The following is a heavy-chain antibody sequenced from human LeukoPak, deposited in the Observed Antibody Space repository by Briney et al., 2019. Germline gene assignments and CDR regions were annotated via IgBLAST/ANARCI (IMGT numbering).Heavy chain of an antibody. CDR2: IIPILGIA. D-gene: IGHD2-2*02. V-gene: IGHV1-69*04. CDR3: ARACCSSTSCYTRKGPRGMDV. Sequence: GASVTVSFKASGGTFISYAISWVRQAPGQGLEWMGRIIPILGIANYAQKFQGRVTITADKSTSTAYMELSSLRSEDTAVYYCARACCSSTSCYTRKGPRGMDVWGQGTTVTVSS. CDR1: GGTFISYA. J-gene: IGHJ6*02.